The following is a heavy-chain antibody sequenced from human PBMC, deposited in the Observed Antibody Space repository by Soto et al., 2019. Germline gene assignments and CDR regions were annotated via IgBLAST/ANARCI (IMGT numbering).Heavy chain of an antibody. Sequence: PSETLSLTCTVSGVSISSYCWSWVRQPPGKGLEWIGYIYYSGSTNYNPSLKSRVTISVDTSKNQFSLKLSSVTAADTAVYYCARLPVYDILTGFFDYWGQGTLVTVS. CDR1: GVSISSYC. D-gene: IGHD3-9*01. CDR3: ARLPVYDILTGFFDY. CDR2: IYYSGST. V-gene: IGHV4-59*08. J-gene: IGHJ4*02.